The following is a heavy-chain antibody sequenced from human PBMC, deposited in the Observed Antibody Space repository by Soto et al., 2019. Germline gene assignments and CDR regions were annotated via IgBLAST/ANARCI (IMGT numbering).Heavy chain of an antibody. V-gene: IGHV1-69*13. D-gene: IGHD2-8*01. J-gene: IGHJ6*02. CDR2: IIPIFGTA. Sequence: SVKVSCKASGGTFSSYAISWVRQAPGQGLEWMGGIIPIFGTANYAQKFQGRVTITADESTSTAYMELSSLRSEDTAVYYCAREGYCTNGVCYIGDYYGMDVWGQGTTVTVSS. CDR1: GGTFSSYA. CDR3: AREGYCTNGVCYIGDYYGMDV.